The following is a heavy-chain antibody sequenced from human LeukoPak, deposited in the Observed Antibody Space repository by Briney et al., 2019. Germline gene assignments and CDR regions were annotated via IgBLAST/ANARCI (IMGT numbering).Heavy chain of an antibody. V-gene: IGHV4-39*01. J-gene: IGHJ4*02. CDR2: IYYSGST. CDR1: GGSISSSSYS. D-gene: IGHD2-15*01. Sequence: SETLSLTCTVSGGSISSSSYSWGWIRQPPGKGLEWIGSIYYSGSTYYNPSLKSRVTISVDTSKNQFSLKLSSVTAADTAVYYCARVLGGALYYFDYWGQGTLVTVSS. CDR3: ARVLGGALYYFDY.